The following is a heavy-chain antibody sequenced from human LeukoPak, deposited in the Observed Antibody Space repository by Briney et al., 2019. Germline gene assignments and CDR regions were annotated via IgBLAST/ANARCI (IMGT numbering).Heavy chain of an antibody. Sequence: PGGSLRLSCAASGFTFNNYAMSWVRQAPGKGLEWVSAISGSGGSTYYADSVKGRFTISRDNSKNTLYLQMNSLRAEDTAVYYCAKDSRRTFDIWGQGTMVTVSS. D-gene: IGHD5-24*01. CDR2: ISGSGGST. J-gene: IGHJ3*02. CDR1: GFTFNNYA. CDR3: AKDSRRTFDI. V-gene: IGHV3-23*01.